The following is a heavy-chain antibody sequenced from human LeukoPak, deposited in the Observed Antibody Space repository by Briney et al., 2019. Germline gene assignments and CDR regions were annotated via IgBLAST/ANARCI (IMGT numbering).Heavy chain of an antibody. V-gene: IGHV3-21*01. CDR3: ARDFFHSTESRPFDY. CDR1: GFTFGAYT. J-gene: IGHJ4*02. Sequence: GGSLRLSRAASGFTFGAYTMNWVRQAPGKGLEWVSCIFSRSESILYADSVKGRFTISRDNTKNSLFLQMDDLRVEDTAIYYCARDFFHSTESRPFDYWGQGTLVTVSS. D-gene: IGHD2/OR15-2a*01. CDR2: IFSRSESI.